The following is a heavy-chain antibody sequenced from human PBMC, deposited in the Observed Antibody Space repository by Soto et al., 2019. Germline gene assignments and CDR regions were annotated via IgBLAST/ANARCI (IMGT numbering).Heavy chain of an antibody. J-gene: IGHJ5*02. CDR3: ALDYDFWSAYEGWFDP. D-gene: IGHD3-3*01. V-gene: IGHV3-48*01. CDR2: ISGSGTSI. Sequence: GGSLRLSCAASGFTFSIYNINWVRQAPGKGLEWVSFISGSGTSIYYADSVKGRFTISRDNARNSLYLQMNSLRAEDTAVYYCALDYDFWSAYEGWFDPWGQGTLVTVSS. CDR1: GFTFSIYN.